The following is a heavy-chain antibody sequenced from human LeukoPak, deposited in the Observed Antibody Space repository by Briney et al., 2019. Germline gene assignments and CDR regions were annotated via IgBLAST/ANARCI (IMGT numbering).Heavy chain of an antibody. D-gene: IGHD1-1*01. V-gene: IGHV3-23*01. CDR2: ISGSGGST. J-gene: IGHJ4*02. CDR3: AKSKTGDYYFDY. CDR1: GFTFSTYA. Sequence: GGSLRLSCAASGFTFSTYAMTWVRQAPGKGLEWVSAISGSGGSTYYADSVKGRFTISRDNSKNTLYLQMSSLRAEDTAIYYCAKSKTGDYYFDYWGQGTLVTVSS.